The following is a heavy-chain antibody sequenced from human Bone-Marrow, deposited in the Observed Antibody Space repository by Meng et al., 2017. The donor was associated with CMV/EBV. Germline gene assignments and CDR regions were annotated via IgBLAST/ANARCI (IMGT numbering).Heavy chain of an antibody. J-gene: IGHJ6*02. CDR2: INPNSGGT. CDR3: ARERERVYCSSTSCYTTYYYYYGMDV. V-gene: IGHV1-2*02. Sequence: ASVKVSCKASGYTFTSHYMHWVRQAPGQGLEWMGWINPNSGGTNYAQKFQGRVTMTRDTSISTAYMELRSLRSDDTAVYYCARERERVYCSSTSCYTTYYYYYGMDVWGQGTTVTVSS. CDR1: GYTFTSHY. D-gene: IGHD2-2*02.